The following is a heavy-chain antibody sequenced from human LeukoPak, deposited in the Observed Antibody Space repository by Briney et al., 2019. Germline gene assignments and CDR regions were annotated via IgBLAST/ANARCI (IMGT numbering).Heavy chain of an antibody. CDR3: ARVAVAGGYYYGMDV. V-gene: IGHV1-2*02. CDR2: INPNSGGT. D-gene: IGHD4-23*01. CDR1: GYTFTGYY. Sequence: ASVKVSCKASGYTFTGYYMHWARQAPGQGLEWMGWINPNSGGTNYAQKFQGRVTMTRDTSISTAYMELSRLRSDDTAVYYCARVAVAGGYYYGMDVWGQGTTVTVSS. J-gene: IGHJ6*02.